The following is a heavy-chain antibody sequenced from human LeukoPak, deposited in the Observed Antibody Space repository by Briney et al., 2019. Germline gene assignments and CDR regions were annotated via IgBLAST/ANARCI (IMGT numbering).Heavy chain of an antibody. CDR2: INHSGST. CDR1: GGSFSGYY. J-gene: IGHJ4*01. Sequence: PSETLSLTCAVYGGSFSGYYWSWIRQPPGKGLEWIGEINHSGSTNYNPSLKSRVTISVDTSKNQFSLKLSSVTAADTAVYYCARGGYSGYLVTFDYWGDGTLVTVSS. D-gene: IGHD5-12*01. V-gene: IGHV4-34*01. CDR3: ARGGYSGYLVTFDY.